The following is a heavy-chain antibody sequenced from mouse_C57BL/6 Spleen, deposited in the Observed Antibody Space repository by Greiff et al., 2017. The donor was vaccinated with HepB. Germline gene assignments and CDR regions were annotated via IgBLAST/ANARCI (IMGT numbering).Heavy chain of an antibody. CDR1: GYTFTNYW. D-gene: IGHD1-1*01. CDR2: IYPGGGYT. CDR3: ARVPYYYGSSHGYFDY. Sequence: VQLQQSGAELVRPGTSVKMSCKASGYTFTNYWIGWAKQRPGHGLEWIGDIYPGGGYTNYNEKFKGKATLTADKSSSTAYMQFSSLTSEDSAIYYCARVPYYYGSSHGYFDYWGQGTTLTVSS. V-gene: IGHV1-63*01. J-gene: IGHJ2*01.